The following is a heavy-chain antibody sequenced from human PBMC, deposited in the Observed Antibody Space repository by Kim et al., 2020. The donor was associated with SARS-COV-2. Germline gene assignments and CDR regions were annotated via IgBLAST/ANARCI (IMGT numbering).Heavy chain of an antibody. CDR3: ARLGYYYGSRRFDP. J-gene: IGHJ5*02. V-gene: IGHV1-3*01. D-gene: IGHD3-10*01. Sequence: SQKFQGRVTITRDTSASTAYMELSSLRSEDTAVYYCARLGYYYGSRRFDPWGQGTLVTVSS.